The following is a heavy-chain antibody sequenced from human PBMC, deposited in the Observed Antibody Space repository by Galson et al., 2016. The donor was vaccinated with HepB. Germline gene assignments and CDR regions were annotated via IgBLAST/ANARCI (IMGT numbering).Heavy chain of an antibody. CDR3: ARVNNFWRGYYVEY. Sequence: SETLSLTCIVSGGSVSSGFYCWSWIRQPPGKGLEWVGCIYYSGSTNYNTSLQSRVAISLDTSKNQFSLKLSSVTAADTAVYYCARVNNFWRGYYVEYWGQGTLVTVSS. D-gene: IGHD3-3*01. J-gene: IGHJ4*02. CDR1: GGSVSSGFYC. CDR2: IYYSGST. V-gene: IGHV4-61*01.